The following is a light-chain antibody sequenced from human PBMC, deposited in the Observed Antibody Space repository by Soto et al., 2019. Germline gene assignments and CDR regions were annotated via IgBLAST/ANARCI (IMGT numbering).Light chain of an antibody. CDR2: DVN. J-gene: IGLJ1*01. V-gene: IGLV2-18*02. CDR3: SSFTISNTYV. CDR1: SSDIGAYNR. Sequence: QSVLTQPPSVSGYPGQSVAISCTGTSSDIGAYNRVSWYQQPPGTAPKLMIYDVNNRPSGVPDRFSGSKSGNTASLTISGLQADDEADYYCSSFTISNTYVFGTGTKVTV.